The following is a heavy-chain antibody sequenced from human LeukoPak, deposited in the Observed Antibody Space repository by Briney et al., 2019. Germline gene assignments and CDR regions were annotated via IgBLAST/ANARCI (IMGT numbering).Heavy chain of an antibody. V-gene: IGHV3-48*04. J-gene: IGHJ4*02. CDR3: AKAYYYDSSGSFDY. CDR2: ISTSSSTI. Sequence: GGSLRLSCAASGFTFSSYSMSWVRQAPGKGLEWLSHISTSSSTIYYADSVKGRFTISRDNAKNSLYLQMNSLRAEDTALYYCAKAYYYDSSGSFDYWGQGTLVTVSS. CDR1: GFTFSSYS. D-gene: IGHD3-22*01.